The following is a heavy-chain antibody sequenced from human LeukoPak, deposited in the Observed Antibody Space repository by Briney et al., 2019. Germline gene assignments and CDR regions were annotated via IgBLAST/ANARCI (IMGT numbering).Heavy chain of an antibody. CDR2: FDPEDGET. Sequence: ASVKVSCKVSGYTLTELSMHWVRQAPGKGLEWMGGFDPEDGETIYAQKFQGRVTVTEDTSTDTAYMELSSLRSEDTAVYYCATSGSYYGTFDYWGQGTLVTVSS. D-gene: IGHD1-26*01. CDR1: GYTLTELS. V-gene: IGHV1-24*01. CDR3: ATSGSYYGTFDY. J-gene: IGHJ4*02.